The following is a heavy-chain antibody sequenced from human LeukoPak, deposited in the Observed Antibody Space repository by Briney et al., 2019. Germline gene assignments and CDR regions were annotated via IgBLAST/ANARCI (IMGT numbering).Heavy chain of an antibody. CDR3: ASGTYDSSGYFNYYYYGMDV. V-gene: IGHV4-59*01. D-gene: IGHD3-22*01. J-gene: IGHJ6*02. Sequence: PSETLSLTCAVYGGSFSGYYWSWIRQPPGKGLEWIGYIYYSGSTNYNPSLKSRVTISVDTSKNQFSLKLSSVTAADTAVYYCASGTYDSSGYFNYYYYGMDVWGQGTTVTVSS. CDR1: GGSFSGYY. CDR2: IYYSGST.